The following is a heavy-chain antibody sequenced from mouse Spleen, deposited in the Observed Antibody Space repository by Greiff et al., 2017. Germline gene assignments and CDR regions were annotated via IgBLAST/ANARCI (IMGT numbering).Heavy chain of an antibody. Sequence: EVQGVESGGGLVKPGGSLKLSCAASGFTFSSYAMSWVRQTPEKRLEWVATISSGGSYTYYPDSVKGRFTISRDNAKNTLYLQMSSLRSEDTAMYYCARQRYGNAFDYWGQGTTLTVSS. CDR1: GFTFSSYA. D-gene: IGHD2-10*02. V-gene: IGHV5-9-3*01. CDR3: ARQRYGNAFDY. CDR2: ISSGGSYT. J-gene: IGHJ2*01.